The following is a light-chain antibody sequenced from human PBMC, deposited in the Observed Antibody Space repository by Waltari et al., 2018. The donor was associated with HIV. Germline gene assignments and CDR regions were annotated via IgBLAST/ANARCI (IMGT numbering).Light chain of an antibody. CDR3: QSYDSSLSGWV. V-gene: IGLV1-40*01. Sequence: QSVLTQPPSVSGAPGQRVTIPRTGSGSNIGAGYDAHCYQQPPGTAPKLLIYGDSHRPSGVPDRFSGSKSGTSASLAITGLQAVDEADYYCQSYDSSLSGWVFGGGTKLTVL. CDR2: GDS. CDR1: GSNIGAGYD. J-gene: IGLJ2*01.